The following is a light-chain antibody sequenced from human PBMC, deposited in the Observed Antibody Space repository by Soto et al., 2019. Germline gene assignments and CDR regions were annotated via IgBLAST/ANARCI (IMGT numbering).Light chain of an antibody. V-gene: IGKV3-15*01. CDR3: QQYNNWPQT. Sequence: EIVMTQSPATLSVSQGEGATLSCRASQSVSSKLAWYQQKPGQAPRLLIYGASTRATGIPARFSGSGSGTEFTLIISSLQSEDSAVYYCQQYNNWPQTFGQGTKV. CDR2: GAS. J-gene: IGKJ1*01. CDR1: QSVSSK.